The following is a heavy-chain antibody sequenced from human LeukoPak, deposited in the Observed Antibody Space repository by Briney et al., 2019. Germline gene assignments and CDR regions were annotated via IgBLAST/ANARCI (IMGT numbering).Heavy chain of an antibody. CDR2: ISGSGGST. Sequence: GGSLRLSCAASGFTFSSYSMNWVRQAPGKGLEWVSAISGSGGSTYYADPVKGRFTISRDNSKNTLYLQMNSLRAEDTAVYYCAKDNDYYGSGTKEAFDIWGQGTMVTVSS. J-gene: IGHJ3*02. CDR1: GFTFSSYS. CDR3: AKDNDYYGSGTKEAFDI. V-gene: IGHV3-23*01. D-gene: IGHD3-10*01.